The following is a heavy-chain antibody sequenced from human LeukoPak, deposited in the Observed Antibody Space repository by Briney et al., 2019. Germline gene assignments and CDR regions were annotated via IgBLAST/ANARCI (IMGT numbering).Heavy chain of an antibody. CDR1: GFTVSSNY. V-gene: IGHV3-53*01. CDR3: ARGVWGVVATIGQFDY. Sequence: GGSLRLSCAASGFTVSSNYMSWVRQAPGKGLEWVSVIYSGGSTYYADSVKGRFTISRDNSKNTLYLQMNSLRAEDTAVYYCARGVWGVVATIGQFDYWGQGTLVTVSS. D-gene: IGHD5-12*01. CDR2: IYSGGST. J-gene: IGHJ4*02.